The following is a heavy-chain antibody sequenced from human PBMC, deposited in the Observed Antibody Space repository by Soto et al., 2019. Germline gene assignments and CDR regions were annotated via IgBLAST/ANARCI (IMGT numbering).Heavy chain of an antibody. V-gene: IGHV3-21*01. CDR2: ISSSSSYI. D-gene: IGHD6-6*01. CDR3: ARDSSSSHNYYYGMDV. CDR1: GFTFSSYS. Sequence: KPGGSLRLSCAASGFTFSSYSMNWVRQAPGKGLEWVSSISSSSSYIYYADSVKGRFTISRDNAKNSLYLQMNSLRAEDTAVYYCARDSSSSHNYYYGMDVWGQGTTVTVSS. J-gene: IGHJ6*02.